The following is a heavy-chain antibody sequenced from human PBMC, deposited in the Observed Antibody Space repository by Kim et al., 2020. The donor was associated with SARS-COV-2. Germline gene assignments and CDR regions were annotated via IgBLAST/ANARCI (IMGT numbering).Heavy chain of an antibody. Sequence: GTTDYAASVKGGFTISRDNSKNTLYLQMNSLRAEDTAVYYCARGAAAMDYWGQGTLVTVSS. CDR2: GTT. D-gene: IGHD2-2*01. CDR3: ARGAAAMDY. V-gene: IGHV3-66*01. J-gene: IGHJ4*02.